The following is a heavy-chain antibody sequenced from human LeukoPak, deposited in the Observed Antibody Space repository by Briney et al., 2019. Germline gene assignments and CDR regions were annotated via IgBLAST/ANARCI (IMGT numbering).Heavy chain of an antibody. CDR3: ARDPWSGPSDDAFDI. D-gene: IGHD1-1*01. Sequence: AGGSLRLSCAASGFTFSSYSMNWVRQAPGKGLEWVSSISSSSSYIYYADSVKGRFTISRDNAKNSLYLQMNSLRAEDTAVYYCARDPWSGPSDDAFDIWGQGTMVTVSS. CDR1: GFTFSSYS. CDR2: ISSSSSYI. V-gene: IGHV3-21*01. J-gene: IGHJ3*02.